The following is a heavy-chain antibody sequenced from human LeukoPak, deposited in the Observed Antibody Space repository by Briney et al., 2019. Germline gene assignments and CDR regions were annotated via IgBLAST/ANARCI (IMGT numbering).Heavy chain of an antibody. V-gene: IGHV3-7*01. D-gene: IGHD2-21*02. Sequence: GGSLRLSCAASGFTFSSYWMSWVRQAPGKGLEWVANIKQDGSEKYYVDSVKGRFTISRDNAKNSLNLQMNSLRAEDTAVYYCAKDGMVTPWNYYYMDVWGKGTTVTISS. CDR3: AKDGMVTPWNYYYMDV. J-gene: IGHJ6*03. CDR1: GFTFSSYW. CDR2: IKQDGSEK.